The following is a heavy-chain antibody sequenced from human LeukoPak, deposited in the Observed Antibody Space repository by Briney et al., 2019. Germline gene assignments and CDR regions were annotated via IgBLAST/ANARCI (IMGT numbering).Heavy chain of an antibody. D-gene: IGHD3-10*02. J-gene: IGHJ1*01. V-gene: IGHV3-7*01. CDR1: VFTFSGSW. CDR2: INEEGKNK. Sequence: GGSLRLSCAASVFTFSGSWMSWLRQAPGKGLEWVADINEEGKNKYYVDSVKGRFTISRDNAKNSLYLQMNSLRVEDTSIYYCARDMFIGGQGTLVTVAP. CDR3: ARDMFI.